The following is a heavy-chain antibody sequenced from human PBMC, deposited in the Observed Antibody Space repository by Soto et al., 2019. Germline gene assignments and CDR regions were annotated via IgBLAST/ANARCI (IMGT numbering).Heavy chain of an antibody. D-gene: IGHD2-8*02. CDR2: ISYSGTTI. V-gene: IGHV3-11*01. J-gene: IGHJ5*02. Sequence: QVQLVESGGGLVKPGGSRRLACATSGFTFTDYDMSWIRQAPGKGLEWVSYISYSGTTIYYADSVRGRFAISRDNAEKSLYLHMNILRAEDTAVYYCTRPCRYGNGGGPGNWFDPWSQGTLVTVSS. CDR1: GFTFTDYD. CDR3: TRPCRYGNGGGPGNWFDP.